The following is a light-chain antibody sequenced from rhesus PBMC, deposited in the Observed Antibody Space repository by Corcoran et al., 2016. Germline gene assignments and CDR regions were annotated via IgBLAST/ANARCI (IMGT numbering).Light chain of an antibody. CDR1: QGISSY. J-gene: IGKJ4*01. Sequence: DIQLTQSPSSLSASVGDRVTITCRASQGISSYLAWYQQKQGKAPKLLIYDASNLQSGVPSRFRGSGSGTEFTLTISSLQPEDFAVYYCQQRNSYPLTFGGGTKVELK. V-gene: IGKV1-38*01. CDR3: QQRNSYPLT. CDR2: DAS.